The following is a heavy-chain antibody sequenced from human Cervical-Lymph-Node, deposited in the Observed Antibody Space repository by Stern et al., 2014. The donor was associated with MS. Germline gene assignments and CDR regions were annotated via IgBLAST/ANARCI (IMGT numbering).Heavy chain of an antibody. CDR3: AKEIVLKPTHYYYGMDV. D-gene: IGHD2-8*01. Sequence: VQLVESGGGVVQPGKSLRLSCAASGFTFSSFGMHWVRQAPGKGLAWVAVISYDGSNKYYADSVKGRFTISRDYSKNTLFLQMNSLRAEDTAVYYCAKEIVLKPTHYYYGMDVWGQGTTVTVSS. CDR2: ISYDGSNK. CDR1: GFTFSSFG. J-gene: IGHJ6*02. V-gene: IGHV3-30*18.